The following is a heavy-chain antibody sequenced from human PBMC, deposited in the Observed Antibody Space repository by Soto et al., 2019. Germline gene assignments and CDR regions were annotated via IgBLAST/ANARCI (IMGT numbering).Heavy chain of an antibody. Sequence: QVQLVESGGGVVQPGRSLRLSCVASGVSISTYGMHWVRQAPGKGLEWVASIWHDGIYKFHADAVNGRFAISRDNSMNSLYLQMNSLTVEDTAMYYCATEGGVGYGSSWGAFWGQGTLVTVSS. CDR3: ATEGGVGYGSSWGAF. J-gene: IGHJ4*02. V-gene: IGHV3-33*01. D-gene: IGHD6-13*01. CDR1: GVSISTYG. CDR2: IWHDGIYK.